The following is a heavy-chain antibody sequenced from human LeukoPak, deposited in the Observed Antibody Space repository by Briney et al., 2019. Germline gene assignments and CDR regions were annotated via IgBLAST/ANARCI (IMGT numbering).Heavy chain of an antibody. J-gene: IGHJ4*02. V-gene: IGHV1-69*13. D-gene: IGHD6-13*01. Sequence: SVTVSCTASGGTFSSYAISWVRQAPGQGLEWMGGIIPIFGTANYAQKFQGRVTITADESTSTAYMELSSLRSEDTAVYYCAKYSSSWLRGYFDYWGQGTLVTVSS. CDR2: IIPIFGTA. CDR1: GGTFSSYA. CDR3: AKYSSSWLRGYFDY.